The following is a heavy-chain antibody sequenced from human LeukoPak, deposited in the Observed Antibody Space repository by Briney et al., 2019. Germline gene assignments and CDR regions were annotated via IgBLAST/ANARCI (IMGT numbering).Heavy chain of an antibody. CDR2: IWYDGSNK. D-gene: IGHD6-19*01. J-gene: IGHJ4*02. CDR3: ARDGSSGWYWVDY. Sequence: QPGRSLRLSCAASGFTFSSYGMHWVRQAPGKGLEWVGVIWYDGSNKYYADSVKGRFTISRDNSKNTLYLQMNSLRAEDTAVYYCARDGSSGWYWVDYWGQGTLVTVSA. CDR1: GFTFSSYG. V-gene: IGHV3-33*01.